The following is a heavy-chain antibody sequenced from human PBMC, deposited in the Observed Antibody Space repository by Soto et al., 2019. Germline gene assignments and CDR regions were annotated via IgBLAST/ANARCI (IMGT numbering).Heavy chain of an antibody. CDR3: GRGGGKWPVYGMDV. V-gene: IGHV4-59*11. Sequence: QVQLQESGPGLVKPSETLSLTCTVTGGSIRSHYWSWIRQPPGKGLEWIGSIYYSSTTNYNPSLESRVTISVDASKNQLSLRLNSVTAADTAVYYCGRGGGKWPVYGMDVWAQGTTVTVSS. CDR2: IYYSSTT. J-gene: IGHJ6*02. D-gene: IGHD3-16*01. CDR1: GGSIRSHY.